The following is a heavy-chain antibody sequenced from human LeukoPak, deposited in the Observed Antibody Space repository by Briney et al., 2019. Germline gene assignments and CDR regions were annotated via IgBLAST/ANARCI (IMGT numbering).Heavy chain of an antibody. D-gene: IGHD6-13*01. CDR1: DYTVTSYG. CDR2: ISAYNGKT. J-gene: IGHJ4*02. V-gene: IGHV1-18*01. Sequence: ASGKVPCKASDYTVTSYGISWVRQAPGQGLEWMGWISAYNGKTNYAQKLQGRVTMTTDISTSTAYMELRSLRSDDTAVYYCARDSPIQQQLVEPYWGQGTLVTVSS. CDR3: ARDSPIQQQLVEPY.